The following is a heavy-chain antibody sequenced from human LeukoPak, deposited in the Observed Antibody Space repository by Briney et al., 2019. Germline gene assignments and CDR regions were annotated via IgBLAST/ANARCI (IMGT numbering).Heavy chain of an antibody. J-gene: IGHJ4*02. CDR2: ISGSGGST. V-gene: IGHV3-23*01. CDR3: AQDIVVVVAAHTHPTSAH. D-gene: IGHD2-15*01. CDR1: GFTFSSYA. Sequence: PGGSLRLSCAAPGFTFSSYAMSWVRQAPGKGLEWVSAISGSGGSTYYADSVKGRFTISRDNSKNTLYLQMNSLRAEDTAVYYCAQDIVVVVAAHTHPTSAHWGQGTLVTVSA.